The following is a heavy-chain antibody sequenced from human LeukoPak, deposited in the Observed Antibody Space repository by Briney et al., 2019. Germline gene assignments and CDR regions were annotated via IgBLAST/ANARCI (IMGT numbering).Heavy chain of an antibody. CDR1: GFTFSSYE. V-gene: IGHV3-48*03. CDR2: ISSSGSTI. J-gene: IGHJ4*02. CDR3: ARDRNYYGSGSYSDY. Sequence: PGGSLRLPRAASGFTFSSYEMNWVRQAPGKGLEWVSYISSSGSTIYYADSVKGRFTISRDNAKNPLYLQMNSLRAEDTAVYYCARDRNYYGSGSYSDYWGQGTLVTVSS. D-gene: IGHD3-10*01.